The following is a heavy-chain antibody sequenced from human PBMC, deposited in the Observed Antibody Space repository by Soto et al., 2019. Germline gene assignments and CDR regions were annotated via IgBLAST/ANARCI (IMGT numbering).Heavy chain of an antibody. D-gene: IGHD3-16*02. V-gene: IGHV3-23*01. Sequence: AGGSLRLSCAASGFTFSSYAMSWVRQAPGKGLEWVSAISGSGGSTYYADSVKGRFTISRDNSKNTLYLQMNSLRAEDTAVYYCAKVSFYDYVWGSYRTNFDYWGQGTLVTVSS. CDR1: GFTFSSYA. CDR2: ISGSGGST. CDR3: AKVSFYDYVWGSYRTNFDY. J-gene: IGHJ4*02.